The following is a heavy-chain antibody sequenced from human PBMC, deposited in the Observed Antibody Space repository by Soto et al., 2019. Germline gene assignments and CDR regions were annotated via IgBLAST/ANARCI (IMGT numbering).Heavy chain of an antibody. D-gene: IGHD2-8*02. CDR1: GFTFSTYG. J-gene: IGHJ6*02. CDR2: IGNSVAST. CDR3: AKLTGTGDFYFYYGMDV. Sequence: PGGSLRLSCEASGFTFSTYGMSWVRQAPGKGLEWVSGIGNSVASTYYADSVEGRFTISKDNSKNTLYLQMNSLRAEDTALYYCAKLTGTGDFYFYYGMDVWGQGTTVTVSS. V-gene: IGHV3-23*01.